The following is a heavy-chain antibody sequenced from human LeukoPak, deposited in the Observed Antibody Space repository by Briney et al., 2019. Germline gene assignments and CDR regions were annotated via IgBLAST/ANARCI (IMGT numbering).Heavy chain of an antibody. CDR3: ARSPPGITGTTGYYYYMDV. V-gene: IGHV3-23*01. D-gene: IGHD1-7*01. J-gene: IGHJ6*03. CDR1: GFTFSSYG. CDR2: ISGSGGNT. Sequence: PGRSLRLSCAASGFTFSSYGMHWVRQAPGKGLEWVSAISGSGGNTYYADSVKGRFTISRDNSKNTLYLQMNSLRAEDTAVYYCARSPPGITGTTGYYYYMDVWGKGTTVTVSS.